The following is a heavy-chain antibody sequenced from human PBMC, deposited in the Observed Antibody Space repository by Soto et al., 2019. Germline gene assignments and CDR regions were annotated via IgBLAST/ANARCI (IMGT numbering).Heavy chain of an antibody. V-gene: IGHV4-31*03. D-gene: IGHD2-21*01. CDR2: VHYSAAT. CDR3: ARAVRGGVGGDWFAP. J-gene: IGHJ5*02. CDR1: GGSISSDRYF. Sequence: QVQLQESGPGLVKPSQTLSRTCTISGGSISSDRYFWSWIRQHPGEGLEWIGHVHYSAATYYNPSRKSRVSLSLETTKNQSSLKLSSVTAAATAMYYCARAVRGGVGGDWFAPRGQGTLVSVYS.